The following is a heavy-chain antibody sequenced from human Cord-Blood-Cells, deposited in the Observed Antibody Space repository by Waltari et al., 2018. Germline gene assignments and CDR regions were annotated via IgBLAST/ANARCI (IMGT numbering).Heavy chain of an antibody. Sequence: QVQLVQSGAEEKKPGSSVKVSCKAYGGTLSSYSTTWMAQAPGQGLQWLGGIIPILGIANYAQKFQGRVTITADESTSTAYMELSSLRSEDTAVYYCARVYSSGWYYFDYWGQGTLVTVSS. J-gene: IGHJ4*02. CDR1: GGTLSSYS. D-gene: IGHD6-19*01. CDR3: ARVYSSGWYYFDY. V-gene: IGHV1-69*04. CDR2: IIPILGIA.